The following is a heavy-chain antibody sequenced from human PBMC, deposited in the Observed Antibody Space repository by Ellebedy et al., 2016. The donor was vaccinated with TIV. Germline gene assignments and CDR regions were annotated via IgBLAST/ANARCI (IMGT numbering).Heavy chain of an antibody. J-gene: IGHJ4*02. Sequence: FTFSKDNSKNTLYLQMNSLRAEDTAVYYCAKGVQIIGTAECDYWGKGTRVTVSS. CDR3: AKGVQIIGTAECDY. V-gene: IGHV3-23*01. D-gene: IGHD1-7*01.